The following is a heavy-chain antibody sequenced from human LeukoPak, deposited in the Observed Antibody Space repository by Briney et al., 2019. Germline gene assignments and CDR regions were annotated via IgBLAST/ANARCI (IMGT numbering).Heavy chain of an antibody. Sequence: GGSLRLSCAASGFTFSDYYMSWIRQAPGKGLEWVSYISSSGSTIYYADSVKGRFTISRDNAKNPLYLQMNSLRAEDTAVYYCARDLPLEDVSGDFQHWGQGTLVTVSS. D-gene: IGHD2-15*01. CDR3: ARDLPLEDVSGDFQH. J-gene: IGHJ1*01. CDR2: ISSSGSTI. V-gene: IGHV3-11*04. CDR1: GFTFSDYY.